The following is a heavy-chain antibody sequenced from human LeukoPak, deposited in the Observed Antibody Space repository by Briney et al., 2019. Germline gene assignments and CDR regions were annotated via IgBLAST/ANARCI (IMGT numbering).Heavy chain of an antibody. V-gene: IGHV3-20*04. Sequence: GGSLRLSCAASGFTFDDYGMSWVRQAPGKGLEWVSGINWNGGSTGYADSVKGRFTISRDNAKNSLYLQMDSLRAEDTALYYCARVSDSGSYFDYWGQGTLVTVSS. CDR2: INWNGGST. CDR3: ARVSDSGSYFDY. CDR1: GFTFDDYG. D-gene: IGHD1-26*01. J-gene: IGHJ4*02.